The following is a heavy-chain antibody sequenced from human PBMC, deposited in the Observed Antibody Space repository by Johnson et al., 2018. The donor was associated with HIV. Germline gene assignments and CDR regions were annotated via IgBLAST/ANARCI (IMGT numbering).Heavy chain of an antibody. Sequence: VQLVESGGGLVKPGGSLRLSCAASGFTFSDAWMSWVRQAPGKGLEWVGHIKSRTDGGTTDYAAPVKGRFTIARDDSKNTLYQQMNSLKTEDTAVYYCTTVDCGGDCYSGHAFDIWGQGTMVTVSS. D-gene: IGHD2-21*01. V-gene: IGHV3-15*01. CDR3: TTVDCGGDCYSGHAFDI. CDR1: GFTFSDAW. J-gene: IGHJ3*02. CDR2: IKSRTDGGTT.